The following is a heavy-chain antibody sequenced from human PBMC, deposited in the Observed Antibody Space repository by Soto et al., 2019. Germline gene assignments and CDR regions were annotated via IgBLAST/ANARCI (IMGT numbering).Heavy chain of an antibody. V-gene: IGHV1-69*02. Sequence: QVQLVQSGAEVKKPGSSVKVSCKAPGGTFSSYSINWVRQAPGQGLEWMGRVVPKIGNINFVRKCQGRLTLTADKSTRTAFLELSSLRPEDTADYYCTSGGREKNWNDGNFEFWGQGTQVTVSS. CDR3: TSGGREKNWNDGNFEF. CDR1: GGTFSSYS. D-gene: IGHD1-1*01. CDR2: VVPKIGNI. J-gene: IGHJ4*02.